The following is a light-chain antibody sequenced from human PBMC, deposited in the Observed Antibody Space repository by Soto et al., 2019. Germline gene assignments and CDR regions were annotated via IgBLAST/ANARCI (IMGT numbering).Light chain of an antibody. CDR1: SSNIGNNA. CDR3: AAWDDSLNGPV. CDR2: YGD. V-gene: IGLV1-36*01. J-gene: IGLJ2*01. Sequence: QAVVTQPPSVSEAPRQRVTISCSGSSSNIGNNAVNWYQQLPGKAPKLLIYYGDLLPSGVSDRFSGSKSGTSASLAISGLQSEDEADYYCAAWDDSLNGPVFGGGTKLTVL.